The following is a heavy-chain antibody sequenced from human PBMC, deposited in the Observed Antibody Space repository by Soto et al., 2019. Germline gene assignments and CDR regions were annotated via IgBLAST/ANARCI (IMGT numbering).Heavy chain of an antibody. V-gene: IGHV4-31*03. CDR1: GGSISSGGYY. Sequence: SETLSPTCTVSGGSISSGGYYWSWILQHPGKGLEWIGYIYYSGSTYYNPSLKSRLTISVDTSKNQFSLKLSSVTAADTAVYYCGRSVFPWGQGTLVTVSS. CDR3: GRSVFP. J-gene: IGHJ5*02. CDR2: IYYSGST.